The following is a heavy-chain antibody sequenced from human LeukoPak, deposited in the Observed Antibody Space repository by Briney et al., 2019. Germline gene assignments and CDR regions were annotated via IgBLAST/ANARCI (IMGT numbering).Heavy chain of an antibody. Sequence: ASVTVSCKASGYTFTGYYMHWVRQAPGQGLEWMGWINPNSGGTNYAQKFQGRVTMTRDTSISTAYMELSRLRSDDTAVYYCARGSGIDTAMVVYWGQGTLVTVSS. CDR3: ARGSGIDTAMVVY. CDR2: INPNSGGT. D-gene: IGHD5-18*01. V-gene: IGHV1-2*02. CDR1: GYTFTGYY. J-gene: IGHJ4*02.